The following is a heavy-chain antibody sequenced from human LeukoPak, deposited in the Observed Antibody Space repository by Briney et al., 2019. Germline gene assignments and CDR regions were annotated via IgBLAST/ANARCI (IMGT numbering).Heavy chain of an antibody. V-gene: IGHV3-30*02. J-gene: IGHJ4*02. Sequence: PGGSLRLSRAASGFTFSTYGMHWVRQAPGKGLEWVAFIRYDGTNIYYADSVKGRFTISRDNSKNTLYLQMNSLRAEDTAVYYCAKDRKVFLEWPKGCNDYWGQGTLVTVSS. CDR2: IRYDGTNI. CDR1: GFTFSTYG. D-gene: IGHD3-3*01. CDR3: AKDRKVFLEWPKGCNDY.